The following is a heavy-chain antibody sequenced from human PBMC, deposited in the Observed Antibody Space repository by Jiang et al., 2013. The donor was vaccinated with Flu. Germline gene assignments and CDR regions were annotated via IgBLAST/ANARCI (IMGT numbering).Heavy chain of an antibody. CDR3: AREGEGVVTADDAFDI. J-gene: IGHJ3*02. Sequence: CAASGFTFSSYEMNWVRQAPGKGLEWVSYISSSGSTIYYADSVKGRFTISRDNAKNSLYLQMNSLRAEDTAVYYCAREGEGVVTADDAFDIWGQGTMVTVSS. D-gene: IGHD2-21*02. V-gene: IGHV3-48*03. CDR1: GFTFSSYE. CDR2: ISSSGSTI.